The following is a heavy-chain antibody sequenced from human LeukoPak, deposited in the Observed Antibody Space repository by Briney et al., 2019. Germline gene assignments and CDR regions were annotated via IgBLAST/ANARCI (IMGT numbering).Heavy chain of an antibody. CDR1: GYIFTSYY. J-gene: IGHJ4*02. V-gene: IGHV1-69*13. D-gene: IGHD3-16*02. Sequence: EASVKVSCKASGYIFTSYYMYWVRQAPGQGLEWMGGIIPIFGTANYAQKFQGRVTITADESTSTAYMELSSLRSEDTAVYYCARSAYDYVWGSYRWDYWGQGTLVTVSS. CDR2: IIPIFGTA. CDR3: ARSAYDYVWGSYRWDY.